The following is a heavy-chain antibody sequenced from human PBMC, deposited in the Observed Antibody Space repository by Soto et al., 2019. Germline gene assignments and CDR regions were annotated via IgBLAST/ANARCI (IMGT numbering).Heavy chain of an antibody. J-gene: IGHJ3*02. CDR1: GFTFSSYA. Sequence: PGGSLRLSCAASGFTFSSYAMSWVRQAPRKGLEWVSAISGSGGSTYYADSVKGRFTISRDNSKNTLYLQMNSLRAEDTAVYYCAKELVRGGYYEDDAFDIWGQGTMVTVSS. V-gene: IGHV3-23*01. CDR2: ISGSGGST. CDR3: AKELVRGGYYEDDAFDI. D-gene: IGHD3-10*01.